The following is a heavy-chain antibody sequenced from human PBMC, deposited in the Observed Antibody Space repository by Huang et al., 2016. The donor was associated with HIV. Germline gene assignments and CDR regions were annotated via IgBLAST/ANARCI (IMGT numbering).Heavy chain of an antibody. CDR3: ARRYNWNYVAHGFDI. CDR1: GFTFSDYS. CDR2: ISGRSSYI. J-gene: IGHJ3*02. D-gene: IGHD1-7*01. V-gene: IGHV3-21*01. Sequence: EVQLVESGGGLVKPGGSLRLACSASGFTFSDYSMSWVRQVRGKGLQWVSNISGRSSYIYYVDSVKGRFAISRDNAKNLLFLQMNSLRAEDTAVYYCARRYNWNYVAHGFDIWGQGTMVTVSS.